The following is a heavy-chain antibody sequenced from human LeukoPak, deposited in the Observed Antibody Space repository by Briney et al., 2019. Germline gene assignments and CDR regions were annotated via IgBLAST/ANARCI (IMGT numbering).Heavy chain of an antibody. D-gene: IGHD1-26*01. Sequence: ASVKVSCKASGYTFTAYYIHWVRQAPGQGLEWMGWINPNSGDTNYAQKFQGRVTMTRDTSISTAYMELSRLRSDDTAVYYCARDSEVGAAGYWGQGTLVTVSS. CDR1: GYTFTAYY. CDR3: ARDSEVGAAGY. V-gene: IGHV1-2*02. CDR2: INPNSGDT. J-gene: IGHJ4*02.